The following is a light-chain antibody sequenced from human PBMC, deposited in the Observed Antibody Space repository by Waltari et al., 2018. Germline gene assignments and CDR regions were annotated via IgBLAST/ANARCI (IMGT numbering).Light chain of an antibody. CDR1: RSVSNNY. CDR3: QQYDNSKT. J-gene: IGKJ1*01. Sequence: EIVLTQSPGTLSLSPGDRATLSCRASRSVSNNYLAWYQQRPGQSPRLLIYDASSRATGIPDRFSGSGSGTDFTLTISRLEPEDFAVYYCQQYDNSKTFGRGTKVEVK. V-gene: IGKV3-20*01. CDR2: DAS.